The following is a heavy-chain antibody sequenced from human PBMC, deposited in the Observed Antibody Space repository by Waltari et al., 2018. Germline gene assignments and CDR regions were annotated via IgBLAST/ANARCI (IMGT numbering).Heavy chain of an antibody. V-gene: IGHV4-59*08. CDR3: ARHGGVAALYYFDY. J-gene: IGHJ4*02. Sequence: QVQLQESGPGLVKPSETLSLPCSVSNGSIPSYFWSWIRQPPGKGLEWIGSIYSTGPTDYNPSLGSRVTISVDTSKNQFSLRLSSVTAADTAVYYCARHGGVAALYYFDYWGQGTLVTVSS. CDR1: NGSIPSYF. D-gene: IGHD6-6*01. CDR2: IYSTGPT.